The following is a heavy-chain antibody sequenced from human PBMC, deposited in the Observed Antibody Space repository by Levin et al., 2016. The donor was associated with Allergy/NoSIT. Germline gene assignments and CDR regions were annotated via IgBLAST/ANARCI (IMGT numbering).Heavy chain of an antibody. CDR2: IHNDGSGT. V-gene: IGHV3-74*01. CDR3: AREAPGRGNWFLDL. Sequence: ESLKISCAASEFTFSSYWMHWVRQAPGKGLVWVSRIHNDGSGTYYADSVKGRFTISRDNAKDTLYLQMNSLRVDDTAVYYCAREAPGRGNWFLDLWGRGTLVTVSS. J-gene: IGHJ2*01. CDR1: EFTFSSYW.